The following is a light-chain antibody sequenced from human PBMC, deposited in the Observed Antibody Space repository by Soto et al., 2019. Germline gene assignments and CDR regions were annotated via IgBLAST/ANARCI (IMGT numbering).Light chain of an antibody. CDR1: STDVDDYYL. CDR3: GSYTNTTYV. CDR2: EVS. V-gene: IGLV2-14*01. J-gene: IGLJ1*01. Sequence: QSVLTQPASVSGSPGQSITISCTEASTDVDDYYLVSWYQHHPGKAPKLIIYEVSNRPSGVSHRFSASMSGNTASLTISGLQAEDEADYYCGSYTNTTYVFGTGTKVTV.